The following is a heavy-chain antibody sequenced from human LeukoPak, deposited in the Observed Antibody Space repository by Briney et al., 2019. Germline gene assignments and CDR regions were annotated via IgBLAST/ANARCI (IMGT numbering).Heavy chain of an antibody. V-gene: IGHV3-21*01. CDR1: GLTFSDYN. J-gene: IGHJ3*02. D-gene: IGHD2-15*01. Sequence: GGSLRLSCAASGLTFSDYNINWVRQAPGKGLEWVSSISSSSSYIYYADSVKGRFTISRDNAKNSLYLQMNSLRAEDTAVYYCARGSYCSGGSCYEDAFDIWGQGTMVTVSS. CDR3: ARGSYCSGGSCYEDAFDI. CDR2: ISSSSSYI.